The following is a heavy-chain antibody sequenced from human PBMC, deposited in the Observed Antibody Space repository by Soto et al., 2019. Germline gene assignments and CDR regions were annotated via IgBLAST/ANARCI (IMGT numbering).Heavy chain of an antibody. J-gene: IGHJ4*02. CDR1: GFTFSTYA. Sequence: PVGSLRLSCAASGFTFSTYAMSWVRQAPGKGLEWVSGIGTGGRNTYYPDSVKGRFIISRDNSKNTLYLQMNNLRVEDTAIYYCADGGEWSFNFEYWGLGTLVTVSS. D-gene: IGHD3-16*02. V-gene: IGHV3-23*01. CDR2: IGTGGRNT. CDR3: ADGGEWSFNFEY.